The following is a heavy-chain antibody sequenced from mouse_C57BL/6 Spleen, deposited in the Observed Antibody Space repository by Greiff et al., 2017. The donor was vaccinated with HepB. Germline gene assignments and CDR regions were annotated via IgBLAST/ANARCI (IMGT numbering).Heavy chain of an antibody. CDR2: ISSGGSYT. V-gene: IGHV5-6*02. CDR1: GFTFSSYG. CDR3: ASLYGTNQRGAMDY. J-gene: IGHJ4*01. Sequence: EVKLEESGGDLVKPGGSLKLSCAASGFTFSSYGMSWVRQTPDKSLELVAPISSGGSYTYYPASVKGRFTISRDNAKNTLYLQMSSLKSEDTATYYCASLYGTNQRGAMDYWGQGTSVTVSS. D-gene: IGHD1-1*01.